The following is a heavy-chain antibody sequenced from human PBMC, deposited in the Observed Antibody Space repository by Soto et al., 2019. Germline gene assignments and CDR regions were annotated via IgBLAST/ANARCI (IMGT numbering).Heavy chain of an antibody. J-gene: IGHJ3*02. Sequence: GGSLRLSCAASGFSFSGYTMAWVRQAPGEGLEWASSITIGGSTFYADSVKGRFSVSRDNSKNTVYLQMSSLRAEDTAVYYCTKYSCGGDNCYIGVFDIWGQGTMVTVSS. CDR1: GFSFSGYT. V-gene: IGHV3-23*01. CDR3: TKYSCGGDNCYIGVFDI. CDR2: ITIGGST. D-gene: IGHD2-21*01.